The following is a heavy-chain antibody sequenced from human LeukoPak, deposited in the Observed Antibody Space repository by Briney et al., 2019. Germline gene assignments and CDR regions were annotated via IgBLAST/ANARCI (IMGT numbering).Heavy chain of an antibody. CDR3: ARDPNGDYIGAFEF. V-gene: IGHV3-23*01. CDR2: ITSAGAP. D-gene: IGHD4-17*01. J-gene: IGHJ3*01. Sequence: GGSLRLSCAASGFTFSNYAVMWVRQAPGQGLEWVSAITSAGAPRYADSVKGRFTISRDNSKNTLYLQMNSLRAEDAAQYFCARDPNGDYIGAFEFWGQGTGVTVSS. CDR1: GFTFSNYA.